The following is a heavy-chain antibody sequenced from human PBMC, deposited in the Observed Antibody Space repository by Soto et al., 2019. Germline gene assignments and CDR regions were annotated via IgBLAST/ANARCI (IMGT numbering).Heavy chain of an antibody. CDR3: ATAPRSRDCGGDCYSVVFDY. J-gene: IGHJ4*02. D-gene: IGHD2-21*01. V-gene: IGHV1-18*01. Sequence: QVQLVQSGAEVQKPWASVKVSCKASGYTFTSYGISWVRQAPGHGLEWMGWISAYNGNTNSAQKLQGRVPMTTDTPTSTAYMELRGLRSDDTDVYYCATAPRSRDCGGDCYSVVFDYWGQGPLVTVSS. CDR2: ISAYNGNT. CDR1: GYTFTSYG.